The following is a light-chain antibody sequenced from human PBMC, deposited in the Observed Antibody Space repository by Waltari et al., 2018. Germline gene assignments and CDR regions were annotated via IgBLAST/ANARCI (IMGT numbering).Light chain of an antibody. V-gene: IGKV1-5*03. CDR2: EES. J-gene: IGKJ1*01. CDR1: QSISSW. CDR3: QHYKNYPRT. Sequence: DIQMTQSPSTLSAAVGDRVTITCRASQSISSWLAWYQQKPGNAPKLLIYEESNLRRGVPSRFSGSGSETEFTLTISSLQPDDFATYFCQHYKNYPRTFGQGTKVEIK.